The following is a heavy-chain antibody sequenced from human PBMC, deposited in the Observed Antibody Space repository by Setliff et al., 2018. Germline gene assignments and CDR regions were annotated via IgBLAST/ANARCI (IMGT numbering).Heavy chain of an antibody. V-gene: IGHV3-33*06. CDR1: GFTFSSYG. CDR3: AKQGMIAPLYYFDY. Sequence: PGGSLRLSCAASGFTFSSYGMHWVRQAPGKGLEWVAVIWYDGSNKYYADSVKGQFTISRDNSKNTLYLQMNSLRAEDTAVYYCAKQGMIAPLYYFDYWGQGTLVTVSS. J-gene: IGHJ4*02. D-gene: IGHD2-15*01. CDR2: IWYDGSNK.